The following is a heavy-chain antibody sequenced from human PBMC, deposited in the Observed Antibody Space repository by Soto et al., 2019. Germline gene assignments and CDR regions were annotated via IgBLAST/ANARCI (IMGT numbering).Heavy chain of an antibody. J-gene: IGHJ5*02. CDR3: ARGQRFSDWFDP. D-gene: IGHD3-3*01. Sequence: SATLSLTCTVSGGAISGYYWTWIRQPAGKGLEWIGRIYGSGSTKYNPSLKSRVTMSLDTSKNQISLRLSSVTAADTAVYYCARGQRFSDWFDPWGQGTLVTVSS. V-gene: IGHV4-4*07. CDR2: IYGSGST. CDR1: GGAISGYY.